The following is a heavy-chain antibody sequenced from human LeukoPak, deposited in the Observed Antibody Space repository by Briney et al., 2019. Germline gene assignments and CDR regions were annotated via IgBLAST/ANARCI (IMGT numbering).Heavy chain of an antibody. Sequence: SETLSLTCTVSGGSISSSTYSWGWIRQPPGQGLEWIGNIYYSGSTDYNPSLKSRVLIFVDTSKNQFSLKLRSVTAADTAVYYFARLGNGYNRYYFETWGQGTLVTVSS. CDR2: IYYSGST. D-gene: IGHD5-24*01. V-gene: IGHV4-39*01. J-gene: IGHJ4*02. CDR1: GGSISSSTYS. CDR3: ARLGNGYNRYYFET.